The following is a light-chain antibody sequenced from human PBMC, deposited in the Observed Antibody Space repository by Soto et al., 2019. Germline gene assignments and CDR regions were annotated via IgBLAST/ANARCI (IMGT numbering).Light chain of an antibody. V-gene: IGLV2-8*01. J-gene: IGLJ1*01. CDR1: SSDVGGYNY. CDR2: EVS. CDR3: SSYAGSNNLGV. Sequence: QSVLTQPPSASGSPGQPVTISCTGTSSDVGGYNYVSWYQQHPGKAPKVMIYEVSKRPSGVPDRFSGSKSGNTASLTVSGLQAEDEADYYCSSYAGSNNLGVFGTGTKVTVL.